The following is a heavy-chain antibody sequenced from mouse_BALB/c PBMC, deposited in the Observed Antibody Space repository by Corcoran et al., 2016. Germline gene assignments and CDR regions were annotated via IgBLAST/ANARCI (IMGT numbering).Heavy chain of an antibody. Sequence: EVQLQQSGAELVKPGASVKLSCTASGFNITDTYMHWVKQRPAQCLEWIGRSDPANGNTKYDPKFQGKATITADTSSNTAYLQLSSLTSEDTAVYYCANWDWYFDVWGAGTTVTVSS. J-gene: IGHJ1*01. CDR2: SDPANGNT. D-gene: IGHD4-1*01. CDR1: GFNITDTY. CDR3: ANWDWYFDV. V-gene: IGHV14-3*02.